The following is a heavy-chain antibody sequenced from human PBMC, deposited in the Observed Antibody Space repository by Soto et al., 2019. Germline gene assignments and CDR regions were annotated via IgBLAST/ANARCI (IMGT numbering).Heavy chain of an antibody. CDR1: DDSINSDKYY. J-gene: IGHJ4*02. CDR3: AKGGEGYCSTTSCLYCSDY. D-gene: IGHD2-2*01. CDR2: VYYRGNA. Sequence: SETLSLTCSVSDDSINSDKYYWVWIRQPPGTGLEWIGSVYYRGNAYYNPSLQTRVTISLDKSKSQFSLKLNSVTAADSAVYFCAKGGEGYCSTTSCLYCSDYWAQGTLVTVSS. V-gene: IGHV4-39*01.